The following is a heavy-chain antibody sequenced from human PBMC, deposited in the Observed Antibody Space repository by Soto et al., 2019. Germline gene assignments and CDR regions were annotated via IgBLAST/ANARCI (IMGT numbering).Heavy chain of an antibody. J-gene: IGHJ6*03. Sequence: QVQLVQSGAEVKKPGSSVKVSCKASGGTFSSYTISWVRQAPGQGLEWMGRIIPILGIANYAQQFQGRVTITADKSTSTAYMELSSLRSEDTAVYYCARGGNYYYYMDVWGKGTTVTVSS. CDR3: ARGGNYYYYMDV. CDR1: GGTFSSYT. CDR2: IIPILGIA. V-gene: IGHV1-69*02.